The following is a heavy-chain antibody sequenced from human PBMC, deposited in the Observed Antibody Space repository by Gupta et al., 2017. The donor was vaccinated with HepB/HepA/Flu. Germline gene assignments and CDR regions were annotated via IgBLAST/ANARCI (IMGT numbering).Heavy chain of an antibody. V-gene: IGHV1-2*02. CDR1: GYTFNGHY. Sequence: QVQLVQSGAEVEKPGASVKVSCKTSGYTFNGHYMHRVRQAPGQGLEGVGWLNPYKGGTNYAQKFPGRVTITRGTSIRTAYLELSSLRSDDTAVYYCARSQGYSTYSPFDYWGQGTLVTVSS. CDR3: ARSQGYSTYSPFDY. CDR2: LNPYKGGT. D-gene: IGHD4-11*01. J-gene: IGHJ4*01.